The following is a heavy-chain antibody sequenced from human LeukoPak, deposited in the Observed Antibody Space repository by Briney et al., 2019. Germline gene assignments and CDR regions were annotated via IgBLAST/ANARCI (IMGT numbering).Heavy chain of an antibody. CDR3: ARSVVVTAIPHYYYGMDV. Sequence: ASVKVSSKASGYTFTSYGISWVRQAPGQGLEWMGWISAYNGNTNYAQKLQGRVTMTTDTSTSTAYMELRSLRSDDTAVYYCARSVVVTAIPHYYYGMDVWGQGTTVTVSS. CDR2: ISAYNGNT. CDR1: GYTFTSYG. V-gene: IGHV1-18*01. D-gene: IGHD2-21*02. J-gene: IGHJ6*02.